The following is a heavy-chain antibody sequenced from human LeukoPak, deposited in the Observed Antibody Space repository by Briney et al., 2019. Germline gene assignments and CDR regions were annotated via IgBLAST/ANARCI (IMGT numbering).Heavy chain of an antibody. Sequence: GESLKISCKGSGYSFTTYWIAWVRQMPGKGLEWMGIIYPGDSDIRYSPSFQGQVTISVDKSISTAYLQWSSLKASDTATYYCARLERVRYSSSSPFDYWGQGTLVTVSS. CDR2: IYPGDSDI. V-gene: IGHV5-51*01. J-gene: IGHJ4*02. CDR3: ARLERVRYSSSSPFDY. CDR1: GYSFTTYW. D-gene: IGHD6-6*01.